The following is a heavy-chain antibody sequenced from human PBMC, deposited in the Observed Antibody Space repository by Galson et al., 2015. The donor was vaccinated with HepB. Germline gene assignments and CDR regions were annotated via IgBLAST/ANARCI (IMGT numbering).Heavy chain of an antibody. V-gene: IGHV1-69*13. J-gene: IGHJ6*02. CDR1: GGTFSSYA. CDR3: ARADDPETYYYYGMDV. Sequence: SVKVSCKASGGTFSSYAISWVRQAPGQGLEWMGGIIPIFGTANYAQKFQGRVTITADESTSTAYMELSSLRSEDTAVYYCARADDPETYYYYGMDVWGQGTTVTVSS. CDR2: IIPIFGTA.